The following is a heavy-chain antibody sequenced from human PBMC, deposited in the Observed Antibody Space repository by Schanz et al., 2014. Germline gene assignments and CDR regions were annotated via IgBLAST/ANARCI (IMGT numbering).Heavy chain of an antibody. Sequence: DVQLLESGGGLVKPGGSLRLSCEASEFTFSSYKMNWVRQAPGKGLEWVSSISSSGSYIHYADSVKGRFTISRDNAKNTLYLQMNSLSADDTAVYYCAKGMGYCSGGTCYDYYYYGLDVWGQGTTVTVSS. D-gene: IGHD2-15*01. CDR3: AKGMGYCSGGTCYDYYYYGLDV. CDR1: EFTFSSYK. V-gene: IGHV3-21*04. J-gene: IGHJ6*02. CDR2: ISSSGSYI.